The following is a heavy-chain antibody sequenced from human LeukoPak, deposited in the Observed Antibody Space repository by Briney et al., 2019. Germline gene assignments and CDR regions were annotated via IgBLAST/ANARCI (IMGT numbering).Heavy chain of an antibody. CDR2: VYYSGST. D-gene: IGHD1-1*01. V-gene: IGHV4-38-2*02. Sequence: SETLSLICTVSGYSISSGYYWGWVRQPPGKGLEWIGTVYYSGSTYYNPSLKSRVTISVDTSKNQFSLKLSSVTAADTAVYYCARSEVRHPDYVDYWGQGTLVTVSS. J-gene: IGHJ4*02. CDR1: GYSISSGYY. CDR3: ARSEVRHPDYVDY.